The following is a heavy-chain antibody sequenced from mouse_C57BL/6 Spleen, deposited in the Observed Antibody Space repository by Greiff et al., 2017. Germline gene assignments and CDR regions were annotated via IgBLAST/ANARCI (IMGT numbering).Heavy chain of an antibody. J-gene: IGHJ3*01. D-gene: IGHD3-2*02. CDR3: AREAAQATGWFAY. V-gene: IGHV1-47*01. CDR1: GYTFTTYP. Sequence: VHLVESGAELVKPGASVKMSCKASGYTFTTYPIEWMKQNHGKSLEWIGNFHPYNDDTKYNEKFKGKATLTVEKSSSTVYLELSRLTADDSAVYYCAREAAQATGWFAYWGQGTLVTVSA. CDR2: FHPYNDDT.